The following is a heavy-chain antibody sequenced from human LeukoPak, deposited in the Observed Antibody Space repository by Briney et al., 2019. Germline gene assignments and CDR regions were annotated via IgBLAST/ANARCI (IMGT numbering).Heavy chain of an antibody. CDR3: ASNGAGGSYSYYFDN. V-gene: IGHV4-61*02. CDR1: GGSISSGSYY. D-gene: IGHD1-26*01. CDR2: IYSSGST. Sequence: SETLSLTCNVTGGSISSGSYYWSWIRQPAGKGLEWIGRIYSSGSTNYNSSLNSRVIISLDTSKNQFSLKLSSVTASDTAVYYCASNGAGGSYSYYFDNWGQGTLVTVSS. J-gene: IGHJ4*02.